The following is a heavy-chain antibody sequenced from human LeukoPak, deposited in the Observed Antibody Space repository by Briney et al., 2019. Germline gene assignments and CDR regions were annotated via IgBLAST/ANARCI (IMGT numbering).Heavy chain of an antibody. CDR1: GFTFSNAW. D-gene: IGHD4-17*01. Sequence: GGSLRLSCAASGFTFSNAWMNWVRQVAGKGLEWVGRLKSKSDGGTTDYAAPVKGRFTISRDDSKKTLYLQMNSLKTEDTAVYYCTIDYGDYEGDYYFDYWGQGTLVTVSS. CDR3: TIDYGDYEGDYYFDY. V-gene: IGHV3-15*01. J-gene: IGHJ4*02. CDR2: LKSKSDGGTT.